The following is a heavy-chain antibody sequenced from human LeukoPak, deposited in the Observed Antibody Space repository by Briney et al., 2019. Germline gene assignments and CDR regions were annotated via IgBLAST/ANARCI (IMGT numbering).Heavy chain of an antibody. CDR3: ARGPSITIFGVVITNYYYYYYYMDV. CDR1: GYTFTSYD. Sequence: ASVKVSFKASGYTFTSYDINWVRQATGQGLEWMGWMNPNSGNTGYAQKFQGRVTMTRNTSISTAYMELSSLRSEDTAVYYCARGPSITIFGVVITNYYYYYYYMDVWGKGTTVTVSS. J-gene: IGHJ6*03. V-gene: IGHV1-8*01. CDR2: MNPNSGNT. D-gene: IGHD3-3*01.